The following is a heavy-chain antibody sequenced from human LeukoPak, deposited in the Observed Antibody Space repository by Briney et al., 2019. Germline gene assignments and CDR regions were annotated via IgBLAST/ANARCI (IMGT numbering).Heavy chain of an antibody. D-gene: IGHD5-24*01. CDR3: AREDGDAFDI. CDR2: IGSSGGSR. CDR1: GFTFSSYE. V-gene: IGHV3-48*03. Sequence: GGSLRLSCAHSGFTFSSYEMDWVRGAPGKGMEWVSYIGSSGGSRYYADSVKGRFTSSRDNAKNSLYLQMNSLRVEDTAVYYCAREDGDAFDIWGQGTVVSVSS. J-gene: IGHJ3*02.